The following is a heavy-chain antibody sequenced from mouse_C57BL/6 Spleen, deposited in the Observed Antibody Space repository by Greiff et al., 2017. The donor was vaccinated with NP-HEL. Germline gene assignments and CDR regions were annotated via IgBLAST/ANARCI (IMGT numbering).Heavy chain of an antibody. V-gene: IGHV5-4*03. D-gene: IGHD4-1*01. Sequence: EVKLVESGGGLVKPGGSLKLSCAASGFTFSSYAMSWVRQTPEKRLEWVATISDGGSYPNYPDNVKGRFTISRDNAKNNLYLHMSQLKSEDTAMYYRAECGEDWYYCDYWGRGTTLTVSS. CDR3: AECGEDWYYCDY. CDR2: ISDGGSYP. J-gene: IGHJ2*01. CDR1: GFTFSSYA.